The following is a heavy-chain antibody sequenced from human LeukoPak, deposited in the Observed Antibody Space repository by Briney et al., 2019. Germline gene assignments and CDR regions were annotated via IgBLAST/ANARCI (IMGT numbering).Heavy chain of an antibody. Sequence: GGSLPLSCAASGFTFSSYWMHWVRQAPGKGLVWVSGIKSDGSSTSYADSVKGRFTISRDNAKNTLYLQMNSLRAEDTAVYYCASELTTGYWGQGTLVTVSS. CDR2: IKSDGSST. D-gene: IGHD1-1*01. V-gene: IGHV3-74*01. CDR3: ASELTTGY. J-gene: IGHJ4*02. CDR1: GFTFSSYW.